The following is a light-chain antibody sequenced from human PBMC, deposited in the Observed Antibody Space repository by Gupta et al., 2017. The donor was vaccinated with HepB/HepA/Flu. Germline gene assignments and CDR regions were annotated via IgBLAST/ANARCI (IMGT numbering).Light chain of an antibody. J-gene: IGKJ4*01. CDR2: AAS. CDR3: QQSYSTPLT. CDR1: QSISSY. V-gene: IGKV1-39*01. Sequence: DIQMTPSPSSLSASVGDRVTITCRASQSISSYLNWYQQKPGKVPKLLIYAASSLQSGVPSRFSGSGSGTDFTLTISSLQPEDFATYYCQQSYSTPLTFDGGTKVEIK.